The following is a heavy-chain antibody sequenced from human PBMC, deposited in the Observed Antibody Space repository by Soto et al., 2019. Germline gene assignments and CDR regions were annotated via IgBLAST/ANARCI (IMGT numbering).Heavy chain of an antibody. D-gene: IGHD6-13*01. Sequence: PSETLSLTCAVYGGSFSGYYWSWIRQPPGKGLEWIGEINHSGSTNYNPSLKSRVTISVDTSKNQFSLKLSSVTAADTAVYYCARSLLFIAAARRNWRDPWGQGTLVTVS. CDR2: INHSGST. J-gene: IGHJ5*02. V-gene: IGHV4-34*01. CDR1: GGSFSGYY. CDR3: ARSLLFIAAARRNWRDP.